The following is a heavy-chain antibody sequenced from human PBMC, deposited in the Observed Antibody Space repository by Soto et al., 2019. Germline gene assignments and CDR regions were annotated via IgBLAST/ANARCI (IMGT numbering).Heavy chain of an antibody. CDR3: ARDTGYCSGGSCYGFHYYYMDV. Sequence: GGSLRLSCAASGFTFSSYSMNWVRQAPGKGLEWVSSISSSSSYIYYADSVKGRFTISRDNAKNSLYLQMNSLRAEDTAVYYCARDTGYCSGGSCYGFHYYYMDVWGKGTTVTVSS. CDR1: GFTFSSYS. V-gene: IGHV3-21*01. J-gene: IGHJ6*03. CDR2: ISSSSSYI. D-gene: IGHD2-15*01.